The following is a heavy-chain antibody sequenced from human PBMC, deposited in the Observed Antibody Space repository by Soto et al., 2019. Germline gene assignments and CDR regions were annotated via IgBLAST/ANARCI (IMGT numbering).Heavy chain of an antibody. Sequence: GGSLRLSCAASGFAFSNCAMSWVRQAPGKGLEWVSTIKTSGDTTFYADPVKGRFTTSRDDSKNTLYLQMDSLRAEDTATYYCTKDVTGDIGADFWGQGTPVTVSS. V-gene: IGHV3-23*05. D-gene: IGHD2-21*02. J-gene: IGHJ4*02. CDR1: GFAFSNCA. CDR2: IKTSGDTT. CDR3: TKDVTGDIGADF.